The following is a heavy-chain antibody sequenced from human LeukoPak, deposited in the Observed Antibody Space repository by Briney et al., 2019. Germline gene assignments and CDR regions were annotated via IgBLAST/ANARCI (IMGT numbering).Heavy chain of an antibody. J-gene: IGHJ4*02. D-gene: IGHD2-2*02. CDR1: GFTFGDYA. V-gene: IGHV3-49*03. CDR2: IRSKAYGGTT. CDR3: GTPAAISYMDDY. Sequence: PGGSLRLSCTASGFTFGDYAMSWFRQAPGKGLEWVGFIRSKAYGGTTEYAASVKGRFTISRDDSKSIAYLQVNSLKTEDTAVYYCGTPAAISYMDDYWGQGTLVTVSS.